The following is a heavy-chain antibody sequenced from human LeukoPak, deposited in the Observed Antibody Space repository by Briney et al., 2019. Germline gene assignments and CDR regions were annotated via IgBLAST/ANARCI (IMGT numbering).Heavy chain of an antibody. J-gene: IGHJ4*02. CDR3: AKGYSYGHNEYFDY. CDR1: GFTFSSYG. Sequence: GGSLRLSCAASGFTFSSYGMHWVRQAPGTGLECVAVISYDGSNKYYGDSVKGRFTISRDNSKNTLYLQMNSLRAEDTAVYYCAKGYSYGHNEYFDYWGQGTLVTVSS. V-gene: IGHV3-30*18. CDR2: ISYDGSNK. D-gene: IGHD5-18*01.